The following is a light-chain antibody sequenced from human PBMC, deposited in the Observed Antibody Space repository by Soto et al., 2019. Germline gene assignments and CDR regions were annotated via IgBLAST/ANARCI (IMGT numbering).Light chain of an antibody. Sequence: DIPMTQSPSTLSASVGDRVTITCRASQSISSWLAWYQQKPGKAPKLLIYKASSLESGVPSRFSGSGSGTEFTLTISSLQPDDFATYYCQQYISYPYTFGQGTKPEIK. CDR3: QQYISYPYT. V-gene: IGKV1-5*03. CDR2: KAS. CDR1: QSISSW. J-gene: IGKJ2*01.